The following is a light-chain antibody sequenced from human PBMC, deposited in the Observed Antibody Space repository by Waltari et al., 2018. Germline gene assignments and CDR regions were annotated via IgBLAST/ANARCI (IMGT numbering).Light chain of an antibody. CDR3: QQRDSLLVT. Sequence: EIVLTQSPATLSSSPGDRATLSCRASQSVSSYLAWYQQKPGQAPRLLLYDASNRAAGIPARFSGSGSGTDFTLTISSLEPEDFAVYYCQQRDSLLVTFGGGTKVQI. J-gene: IGKJ4*01. CDR2: DAS. V-gene: IGKV3-11*01. CDR1: QSVSSY.